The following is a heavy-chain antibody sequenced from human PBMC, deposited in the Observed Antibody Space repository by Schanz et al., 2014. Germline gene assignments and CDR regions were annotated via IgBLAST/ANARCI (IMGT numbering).Heavy chain of an antibody. CDR1: GGSISSGGYS. CDR2: IFFRGST. Sequence: QVQLQESGPGLVKPSQTLSLTCAVSGGSISSGGYSWSWIRQPPGKGLEWIGYIFFRGSTYYNPSLKSRVTISIDTSKNQCPLRRPSLTAADTAVYYCYGMDVWGQGTTVTVSS. CDR3: YGMDV. J-gene: IGHJ6*02. V-gene: IGHV4-30-4*07.